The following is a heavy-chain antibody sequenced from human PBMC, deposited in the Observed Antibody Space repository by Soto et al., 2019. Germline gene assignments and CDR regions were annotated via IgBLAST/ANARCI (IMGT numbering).Heavy chain of an antibody. D-gene: IGHD2-15*01. Sequence: GGSLRLSCAASGFTFSNYAMSWVRQAPGKGLEWVSGISGNGGSTYYADSVKGRFTISRDNSKNTLYLQMNSLRAEDTAVYYCASKGGYCSGSTCYYAFDIWGQGTMVTVSS. CDR1: GFTFSNYA. CDR3: ASKGGYCSGSTCYYAFDI. CDR2: ISGNGGST. J-gene: IGHJ3*02. V-gene: IGHV3-23*01.